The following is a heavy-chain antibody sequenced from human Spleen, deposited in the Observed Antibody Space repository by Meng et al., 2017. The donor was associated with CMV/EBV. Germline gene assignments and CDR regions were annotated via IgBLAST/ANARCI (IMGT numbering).Heavy chain of an antibody. CDR2: INHSGST. V-gene: IGHV4-34*01. J-gene: IGHJ1*01. Sequence: TLSLTCAVYGGSFSGYYWSGIRQPPGKGLEWIGEINHSGSTNYNPSLKSRVTISVDTSKNQFSLKLSSVTAADTAVYYCARGASFQHWGQGTLVTVSS. CDR3: ARGASFQH. CDR1: GGSFSGYY.